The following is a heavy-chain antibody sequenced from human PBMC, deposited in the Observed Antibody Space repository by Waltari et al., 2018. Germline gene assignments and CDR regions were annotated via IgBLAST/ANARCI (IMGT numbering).Heavy chain of an antibody. V-gene: IGHV3-23*01. CDR3: ARGSGVDS. J-gene: IGHJ4*02. CDR2: ISDAGGII. CDR1: GFHFSTYV. Sequence: EVQLLESGGGLVPPGGSLRLSCGASGFHFSTYVMNWVPQAPGKGLEWVSSISDAGGIINYADSVKGRFTISRDNSKNTLYLQMNSLRVDDTAVYYCARGSGVDSWGQGTLVTISS. D-gene: IGHD7-27*01.